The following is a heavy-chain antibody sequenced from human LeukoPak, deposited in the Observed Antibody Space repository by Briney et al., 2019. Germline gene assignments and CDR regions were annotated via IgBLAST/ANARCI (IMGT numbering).Heavy chain of an antibody. D-gene: IGHD3-10*02. CDR3: AELGITMIGGV. J-gene: IGHJ6*04. Sequence: GGSLRLSCAASGFTFSSYSMNWVRQTPGKGLEWVSSISSSSSYIFYADSVKGRFTISRDNAKNSLYLQMNSLRAEDTAVYYCAELGITMIGGVWGKGTTVTISS. V-gene: IGHV3-21*01. CDR1: GFTFSSYS. CDR2: ISSSSSYI.